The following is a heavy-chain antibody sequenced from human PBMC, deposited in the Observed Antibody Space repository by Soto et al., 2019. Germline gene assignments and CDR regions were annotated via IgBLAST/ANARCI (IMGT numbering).Heavy chain of an antibody. Sequence: GGSLRLSCAASGFTFSSYGMHWVRQAPGKGLEWVAVISYDGSNKYYADSVKGRFTISRDNSKNTLYLQMNSLRAEDTAVYYCAKEIAAAGRDYWGQGTLVTVSS. CDR1: GFTFSSYG. CDR2: ISYDGSNK. D-gene: IGHD6-13*01. V-gene: IGHV3-30*18. J-gene: IGHJ4*02. CDR3: AKEIAAAGRDY.